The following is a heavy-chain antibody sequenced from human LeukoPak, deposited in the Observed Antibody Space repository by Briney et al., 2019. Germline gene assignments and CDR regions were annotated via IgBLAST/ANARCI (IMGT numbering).Heavy chain of an antibody. J-gene: IGHJ4*02. CDR1: GNYW. V-gene: IGHV3-74*01. D-gene: IGHD1-20*01. CDR3: ASTITGTAFDY. CDR2: INSDGSWT. Sequence: GGSLRLSCAASGNYWMHWVRQAPGKGLVWVSHINSDGSWTSYADSVKGRFTISKDNAKNTVYLQMNSLRAEDTAVYYCASTITGTAFDYWGQGTLVTVSS.